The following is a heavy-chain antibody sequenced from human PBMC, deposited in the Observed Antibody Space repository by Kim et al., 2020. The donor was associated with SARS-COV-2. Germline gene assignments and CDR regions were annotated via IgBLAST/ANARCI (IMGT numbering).Heavy chain of an antibody. V-gene: IGHV3-74*03. CDR1: GFTFSRSW. CDR2: ILPDGSSP. CDR3: ATPINIPRGVADL. J-gene: IGHJ1*01. D-gene: IGHD3-10*01. Sequence: GGSLRLSCAASGFTFSRSWMHWVRQAPGKGLVWVSRILPDGSSPTYADAVRGRFTISRDNAENTLFLQMNSLRPEDTAVYYCATPINIPRGVADLWGQGTLVTASS.